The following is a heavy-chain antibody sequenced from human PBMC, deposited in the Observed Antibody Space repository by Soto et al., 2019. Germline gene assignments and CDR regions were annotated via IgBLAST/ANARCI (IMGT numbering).Heavy chain of an antibody. D-gene: IGHD3-22*01. CDR3: ASDAEYCYVRIGYYRHWVDP. CDR2: ISAYSGNT. V-gene: IGHV1-18*04. J-gene: IGHJ5*02. Sequence: QVQLVQSGAEVKKPGASVKVSCKASGYTFTSYGISWVRQAPGQGLEWMGWISAYSGNTNYAQKLQGRVTMTTDTSPGTAHMELRNLRSYGTDVYYCASDAEYCYVRIGYYRHWVDPWGQGTLVSVCS. CDR1: GYTFTSYG.